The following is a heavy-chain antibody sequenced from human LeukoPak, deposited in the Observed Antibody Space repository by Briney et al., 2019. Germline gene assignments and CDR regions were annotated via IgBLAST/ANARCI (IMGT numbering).Heavy chain of an antibody. Sequence: SETLSLTCTVSGGSNSSYYWSWIRQPAGKGLEWIGRIYTSGSTNYNPSLKSRVTMSVDTSKNQFSLKLSSVTAADTAVYYCARDRGSTRRYYYYGMDVWGQGPTVTVSS. D-gene: IGHD2-2*01. V-gene: IGHV4-4*07. CDR3: ARDRGSTRRYYYYGMDV. J-gene: IGHJ6*02. CDR1: GGSNSSYY. CDR2: IYTSGST.